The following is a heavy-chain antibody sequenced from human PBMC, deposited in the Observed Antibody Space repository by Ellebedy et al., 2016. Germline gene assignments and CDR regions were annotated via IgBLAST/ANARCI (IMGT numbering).Heavy chain of an antibody. CDR1: GFTFSSTA. CDR2: IGKGGDT. CDR3: AREYNYYDSSSHYDRKYDF. D-gene: IGHD3-22*01. J-gene: IGHJ4*02. Sequence: GESLKISXAASGFTFSSTAMSWVRQAPGKGLDWVSGIGKGGDTYYADSVRGRFTISRDNSKNTLYMQMNSLRAEDAAVYYCAREYNYYDSSSHYDRKYDFWGQGTLVTVSS. V-gene: IGHV3-23*01.